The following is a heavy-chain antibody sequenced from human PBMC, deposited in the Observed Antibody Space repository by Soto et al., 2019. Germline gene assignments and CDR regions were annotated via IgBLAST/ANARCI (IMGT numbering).Heavy chain of an antibody. J-gene: IGHJ4*02. CDR2: IYHSGST. D-gene: IGHD3-3*01. CDR1: GVSISTSNW. Sequence: SEALSLTCAVSGVSISTSNWRSWVRQPPGQGLEWVGEIYHSGSTKYNPSLKGRVTVSVDKSKTRFSLTLSSVPAAATAVYYCARDPYDFCRAHPVYYFVNGDQGTLVTVSS. CDR3: ARDPYDFCRAHPVYYFVN. V-gene: IGHV4-4*02.